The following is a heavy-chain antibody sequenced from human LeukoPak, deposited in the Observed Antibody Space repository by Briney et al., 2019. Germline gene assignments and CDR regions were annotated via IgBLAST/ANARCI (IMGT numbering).Heavy chain of an antibody. CDR2: ISAYNGNT. CDR3: ARARFRDIVVVPAAPDAFDI. J-gene: IGHJ3*02. V-gene: IGHV1-18*01. CDR1: GYTFTSYG. Sequence: GASVKVSCKASGYTFTSYGISWVRQAPGQGLEWMGWISAYNGNTNYAQKLQGRVTMTTDTSTSTAYMELRSLRSDDTAVYYCARARFRDIVVVPAAPDAFDIWGQGTMVTVSS. D-gene: IGHD2-2*01.